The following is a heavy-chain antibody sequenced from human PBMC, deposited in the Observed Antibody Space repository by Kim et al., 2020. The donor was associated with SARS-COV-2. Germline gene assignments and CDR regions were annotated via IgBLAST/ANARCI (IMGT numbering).Heavy chain of an antibody. Sequence: GGSLRLSCAASGFTFNTYGIHWVRQAPGKGLEWVAVISYDGSHKYYADSVKGRFTISRDNSKNTLYLQMNSLRIEDTAVYYWARSFSGSYFAHDYWGQGTLVTVSS. J-gene: IGHJ4*02. CDR1: GFTFNTYG. CDR3: ARSFSGSYFAHDY. D-gene: IGHD1-26*01. V-gene: IGHV3-30*03. CDR2: ISYDGSHK.